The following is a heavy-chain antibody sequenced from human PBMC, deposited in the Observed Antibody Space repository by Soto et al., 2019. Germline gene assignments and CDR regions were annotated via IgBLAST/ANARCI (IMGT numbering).Heavy chain of an antibody. CDR1: GYTFTSYG. CDR3: ARLSINTYYYGSGSEQNWFDP. D-gene: IGHD3-10*01. CDR2: ISAYNGNT. V-gene: IGHV1-18*04. Sequence: ASVKVSCKASGYTFTSYGISWVRQAPGQGLEWMGWISAYNGNTNYAQKLQGRVTMTTDTSTSTAYMELRSLRSDDTAVYYCARLSINTYYYGSGSEQNWFDPWGQGTLVTVSS. J-gene: IGHJ5*02.